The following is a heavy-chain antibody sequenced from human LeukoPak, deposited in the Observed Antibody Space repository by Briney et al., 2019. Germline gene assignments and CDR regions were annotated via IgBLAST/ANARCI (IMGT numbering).Heavy chain of an antibody. Sequence: GGSLRLSCAASGFTFSSYGMHWVRQAPGKGLEWVVVISYDGSNKYYADSVKGRFTISRDNSKNTLYLQMNSLRAEDTAVYYCAKDEGSHWGYFDYWGQGTLVTVSS. CDR2: ISYDGSNK. CDR3: AKDEGSHWGYFDY. V-gene: IGHV3-30*18. J-gene: IGHJ4*02. CDR1: GFTFSSYG. D-gene: IGHD3-16*01.